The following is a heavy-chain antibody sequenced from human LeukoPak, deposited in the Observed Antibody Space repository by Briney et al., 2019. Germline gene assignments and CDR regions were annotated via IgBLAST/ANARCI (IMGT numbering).Heavy chain of an antibody. V-gene: IGHV1-2*02. CDR3: ARGEYSYGYAFDY. Sequence: ASVKVSCKASGYTFTGYYMHWVRQAPGQGLEWMGWINPNSGGTNYAQKFQGRVTMTRDTSISTAYMELSRLRSDDTAVYYCARGEYSYGYAFDYWGQGTLVTVSS. CDR2: INPNSGGT. J-gene: IGHJ4*02. CDR1: GYTFTGYY. D-gene: IGHD5-18*01.